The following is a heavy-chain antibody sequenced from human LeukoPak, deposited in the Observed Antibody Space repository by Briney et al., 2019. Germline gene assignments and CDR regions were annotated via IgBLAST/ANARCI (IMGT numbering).Heavy chain of an antibody. CDR1: GFTFNSYS. V-gene: IGHV3-48*01. CDR3: ARWGSGSYSPYFDY. CDR2: ISSSSGTI. D-gene: IGHD1-26*01. Sequence: GGSLRLSCAASGFTFNSYSMNWVRQAPGKGLEWVSYISSSSGTIYYADSVKGRFTISRDNAKNSLYLQMNSLRAEDTAVYYCARWGSGSYSPYFDYWGQGTLVTVSS. J-gene: IGHJ4*02.